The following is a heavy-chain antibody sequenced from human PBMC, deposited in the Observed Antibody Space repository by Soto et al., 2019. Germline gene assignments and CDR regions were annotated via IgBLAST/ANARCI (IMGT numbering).Heavy chain of an antibody. CDR2: TSYDEKIK. CDR1: GFIFSSYA. J-gene: IGHJ3*02. V-gene: IGHV3-30*04. D-gene: IGHD5-18*01. CDR3: ARDRGYNYGSEVAFDI. Sequence: QAQLVEAGGGVVQPGRSLKLSCAAFGFIFSSYAMHWVRQAPGKGLEWVAVTSYDEKIKYYTDSVKGRFTISRDNSKSTLYLEMNSLRAEDTAVYYCARDRGYNYGSEVAFDIWGQGTMVTVCS.